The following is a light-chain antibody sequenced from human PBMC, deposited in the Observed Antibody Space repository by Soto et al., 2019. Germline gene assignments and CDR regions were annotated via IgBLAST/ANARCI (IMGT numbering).Light chain of an antibody. CDR2: AVS. CDR3: YSYTARDIWV. J-gene: IGLJ3*02. Sequence: QSALTHPRSVSGSPGQSVTISCTGTNSDVGRYNFVSWYQQLPGKAPKLLISAVSQRPSGVPDRFSGSKSGNTASLTISGLQADDEADYFCYSYTARDIWVFGGGTKLTVL. V-gene: IGLV2-11*01. CDR1: NSDVGRYNF.